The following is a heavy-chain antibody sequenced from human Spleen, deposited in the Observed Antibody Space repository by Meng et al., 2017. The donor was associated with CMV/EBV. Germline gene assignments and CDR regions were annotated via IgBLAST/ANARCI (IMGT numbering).Heavy chain of an antibody. J-gene: IGHJ4*02. CDR1: GYPFTGYY. V-gene: IGHV1-2*02. CDR3: ARDPFGHITGTAY. CDR2: ISPNSGDT. Sequence: AFGYPFTGYYIHWVRQAPGQGLEWMGWISPNSGDTNYAQKFQGRVTMTRDTSISTTYMELSSLRSDDSAIYYCARDPFGHITGTAYWGQGTLVTVSS. D-gene: IGHD1-7*01.